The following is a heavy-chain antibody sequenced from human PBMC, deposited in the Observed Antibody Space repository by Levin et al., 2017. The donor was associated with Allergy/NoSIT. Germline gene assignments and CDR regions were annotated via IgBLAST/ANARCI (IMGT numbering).Heavy chain of an antibody. CDR2: INSDGSST. J-gene: IGHJ6*02. D-gene: IGHD2-2*03. CDR1: GFTFSSYW. CDR3: ATMDIVVVPASRGYYYGMDV. V-gene: IGHV3-74*01. Sequence: GESLKISCAASGFTFSSYWMHWVRQAPGKGLVWVSRINSDGSSTSYADSVKGRFTISRDNAKNTLYLQMNSLRAEDTAVYYCATMDIVVVPASRGYYYGMDVWGQGTTVTVSS.